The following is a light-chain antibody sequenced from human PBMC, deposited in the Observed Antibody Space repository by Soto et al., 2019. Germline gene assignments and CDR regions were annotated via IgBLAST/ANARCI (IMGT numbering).Light chain of an antibody. Sequence: EIVLTQSPGTLSLSPGERATLFCRASQSVSNSDLAWYQQKPGQAPRLLIYGASSRATGIPDRFSGSGSGTDFTLIINRLEPDDFAVYYCQQYGSSPWTFDHGTKVEIK. CDR3: QQYGSSPWT. J-gene: IGKJ1*01. CDR2: GAS. CDR1: QSVSNSD. V-gene: IGKV3-20*01.